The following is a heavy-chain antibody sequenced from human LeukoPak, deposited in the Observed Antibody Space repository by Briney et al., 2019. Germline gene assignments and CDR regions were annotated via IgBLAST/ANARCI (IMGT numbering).Heavy chain of an antibody. D-gene: IGHD5-12*01. CDR1: GGSISGYY. V-gene: IGHV4-59*01. CDR2: IYYSGRT. CDR3: ARDRRSGYDSTPWFDP. J-gene: IGHJ5*02. Sequence: SETLSLTCTVSGGSISGYYWSWIRQPPGKGLEWIGDIYYSGRTKYSPSLKSRVTISVDTSKNQFSLKLNSVTAADTAVYYCARDRRSGYDSTPWFDPWGQGTLVTVSS.